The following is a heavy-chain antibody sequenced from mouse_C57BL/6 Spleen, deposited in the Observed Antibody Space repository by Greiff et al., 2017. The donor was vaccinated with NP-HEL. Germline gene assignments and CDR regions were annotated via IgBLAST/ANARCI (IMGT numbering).Heavy chain of an antibody. CDR2: INPNNGGT. J-gene: IGHJ1*03. V-gene: IGHV1-22*01. D-gene: IGHD1-1*01. CDR3: ARGGNYYYGSRWYFDV. CDR1: GYTFTDYN. Sequence: EVQLQQSGPELVKPGASVKMSCKASGYTFTDYNMHWVKQSHGKSLEWIGYINPNNGGTSYNQKFKGKATLTVNKSSSTAYMELRSLTSEDSAVYYRARGGNYYYGSRWYFDVWGTGTTVTVSS.